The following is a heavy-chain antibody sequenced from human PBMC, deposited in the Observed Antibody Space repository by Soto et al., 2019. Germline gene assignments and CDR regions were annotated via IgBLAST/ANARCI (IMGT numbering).Heavy chain of an antibody. V-gene: IGHV1-69*13. D-gene: IGHD2-2*02. CDR3: ARGVVPAAIRDYYYYYGMDV. CDR1: GGTFSSYA. Sequence: SVKVSCKASGGTFSSYAISWVRQAPGQGLEWMGGIIPIFGTANYAQKFQGRVTITADESTSTAYMELSSLRSEDTAVYYCARGVVPAAIRDYYYYYGMDVWGQGTTVTVSS. CDR2: IIPIFGTA. J-gene: IGHJ6*02.